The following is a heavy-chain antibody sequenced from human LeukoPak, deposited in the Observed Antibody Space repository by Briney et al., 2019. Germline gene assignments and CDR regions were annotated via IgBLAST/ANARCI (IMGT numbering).Heavy chain of an antibody. CDR3: AATVDEGTVTTWPYYFDY. Sequence: PSETLSLTCTVSGGSISSYYWSWIRRPPGKGLEWIGYIYYSGSTNYNPSLKSRVTISVDTSKNQFSLKLSSVTAADTAVYYCAATVDEGTVTTWPYYFDYWGQGTLVTVSS. D-gene: IGHD4-17*01. J-gene: IGHJ4*02. V-gene: IGHV4-59*01. CDR1: GGSISSYY. CDR2: IYYSGST.